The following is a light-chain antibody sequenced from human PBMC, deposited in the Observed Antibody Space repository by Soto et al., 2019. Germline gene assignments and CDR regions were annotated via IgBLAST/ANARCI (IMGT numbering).Light chain of an antibody. CDR1: QSVSSSY. CDR2: GAS. CDR3: QQYDSSPIT. Sequence: EIVLTQSAGILSLSPGDRATLSCRASQSVSSSYLAWLQQKPGQAPRLLIYGASSRATGIPARFSGSGSGTDLTLSISRLETEDFAVYYCQQYDSSPITFGQGTRLEI. J-gene: IGKJ5*01. V-gene: IGKV3-20*01.